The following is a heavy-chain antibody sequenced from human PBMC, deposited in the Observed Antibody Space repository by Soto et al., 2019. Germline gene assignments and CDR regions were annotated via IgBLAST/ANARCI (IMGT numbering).Heavy chain of an antibody. Sequence: SETLSHTCAVYGGSFSAYYWIWIRQPPGKGLEWIGEINHSGSTNYNPSLKSRVTISVDTSKNQFSLKLSSVTAADTAVYYCARGDFWSGYYKPYYFDYWGQGTLVTVSS. D-gene: IGHD3-3*01. J-gene: IGHJ4*02. CDR2: INHSGST. CDR1: GGSFSAYY. CDR3: ARGDFWSGYYKPYYFDY. V-gene: IGHV4-34*01.